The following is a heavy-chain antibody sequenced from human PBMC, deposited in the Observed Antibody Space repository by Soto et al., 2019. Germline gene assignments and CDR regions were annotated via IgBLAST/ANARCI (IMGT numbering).Heavy chain of an antibody. V-gene: IGHV3-23*01. CDR1: GFTFSSYA. CDR3: ASQRITMIVVAPFDY. D-gene: IGHD3-22*01. Sequence: LRLSCAASGFTFSSYAMSWVRQAPGKGLEWVSAISGSGGSTYYADSVKGRFTISRDNSKNTLYLQMNSLRAEDTAVYYCASQRITMIVVAPFDYWGQGTLVTVSS. J-gene: IGHJ4*02. CDR2: ISGSGGST.